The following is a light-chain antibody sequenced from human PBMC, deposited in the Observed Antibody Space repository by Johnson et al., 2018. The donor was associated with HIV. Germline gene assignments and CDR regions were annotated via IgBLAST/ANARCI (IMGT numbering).Light chain of an antibody. Sequence: QSALTQPPSVSAAPGQKVTISCSGSSSNIGNNYVSWYQQLPGTAPKLVIYDNNKRPSGIPDRFSGSKSGTSATLGITGLQTGDEADYYCGTWASSLRVGVFGTGTKVT. J-gene: IGLJ1*01. V-gene: IGLV1-51*01. CDR1: SSNIGNNY. CDR2: DNN. CDR3: GTWASSLRVGV.